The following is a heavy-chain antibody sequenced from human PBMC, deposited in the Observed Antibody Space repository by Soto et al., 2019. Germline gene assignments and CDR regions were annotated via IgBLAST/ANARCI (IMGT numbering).Heavy chain of an antibody. Sequence: SETLSLTCTVSGASITTYYWSWIRQPPGKGLEWIGYISYSGSTDYNPSLKSRVTISFDASKNQISLQVRSATAADAAVYYCASDLKEDCSDGNCNWFSPWGQGTLVTVAS. V-gene: IGHV4-59*01. J-gene: IGHJ5*02. CDR1: GASITTYY. CDR2: ISYSGST. D-gene: IGHD2-15*01. CDR3: ASDLKEDCSDGNCNWFSP.